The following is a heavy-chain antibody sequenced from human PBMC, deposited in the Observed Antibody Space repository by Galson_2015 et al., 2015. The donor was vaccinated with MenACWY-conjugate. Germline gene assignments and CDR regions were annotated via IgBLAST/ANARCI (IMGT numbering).Heavy chain of an antibody. J-gene: IGHJ4*02. Sequence: SLRLSCAASGLIFDTYWMHWVRHAPGKGLVWVSRINHGGSSNTYADSVKDRFTISRDNAKNTLYLQMNSLRPEDTAVFYCANTRVASFYFDSWVQGTLVTVSS. V-gene: IGHV3-74*01. D-gene: IGHD2-15*01. CDR2: INHGGSSN. CDR3: ANTRVASFYFDS. CDR1: GLIFDTYW.